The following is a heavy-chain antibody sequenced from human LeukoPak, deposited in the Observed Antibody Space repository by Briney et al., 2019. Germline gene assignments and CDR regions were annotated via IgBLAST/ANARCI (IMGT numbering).Heavy chain of an antibody. CDR3: ARDGDFRGYCSSTSCPYYYYYMDV. Sequence: ASVKVSCKASGYTFTSSAMNWVRQAPGQGLEWMGWINTNTGKPTYAQGFTGRFVFSLDTSVSTAYLQISSLNAEDTAVYYCARDGDFRGYCSSTSCPYYYYYMDVWGKGTTVTVSS. J-gene: IGHJ6*03. CDR1: GYTFTSSA. CDR2: INTNTGKP. D-gene: IGHD2-2*01. V-gene: IGHV7-4-1*02.